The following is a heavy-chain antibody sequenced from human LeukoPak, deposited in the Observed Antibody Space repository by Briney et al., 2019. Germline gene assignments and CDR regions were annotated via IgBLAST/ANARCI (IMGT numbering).Heavy chain of an antibody. CDR3: ARGTYRGEKYYDTTGGPFDI. CDR2: ISSTSIYT. Sequence: PGGSLGLSCAASGFTFSDHYLNWIRQAPGKGLEWVSYISSTSIYTYYADSVKGRFTISRDNAKNSLYLQMNSLRAEDTAVYYCARGTYRGEKYYDTTGGPFDIWGQGTMVTVSS. D-gene: IGHD3-22*01. J-gene: IGHJ3*02. CDR1: GFTFSDHY. V-gene: IGHV3-11*06.